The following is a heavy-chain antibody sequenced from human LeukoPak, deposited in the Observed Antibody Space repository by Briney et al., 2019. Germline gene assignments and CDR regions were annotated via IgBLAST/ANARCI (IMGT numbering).Heavy chain of an antibody. V-gene: IGHV4-34*01. Sequence: SETLSLTCAVYGVSFSGYYWSWIRQPPGKGLEWIGEINHSGSTNYNPSLKSRVTISVGMSKNQFSLKLSSVTAADTAVYYCATHTGSMWRDFGSGSYEDYWGQGTLVTVSS. CDR3: ATHTGSMWRDFGSGSYEDY. J-gene: IGHJ4*02. CDR2: INHSGST. D-gene: IGHD3-10*01. CDR1: GVSFSGYY.